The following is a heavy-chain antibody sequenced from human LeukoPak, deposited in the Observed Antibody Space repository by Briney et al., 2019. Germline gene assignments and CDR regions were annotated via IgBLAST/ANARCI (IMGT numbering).Heavy chain of an antibody. Sequence: GGSLRLSCAASGFTFSSYAMRWVRQAPGKGLEWVSAISGSGGSTYYADSVKGRFTISRDNSKNTLYLQMNSLRAEDTAVYYCAKDLRRVAAAGTGWFDPWGQGTLVTVSS. J-gene: IGHJ5*02. CDR2: ISGSGGST. D-gene: IGHD6-13*01. CDR3: AKDLRRVAAAGTGWFDP. V-gene: IGHV3-23*01. CDR1: GFTFSSYA.